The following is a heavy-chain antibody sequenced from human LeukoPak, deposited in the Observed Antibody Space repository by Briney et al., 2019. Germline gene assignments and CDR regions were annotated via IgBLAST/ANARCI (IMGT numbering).Heavy chain of an antibody. D-gene: IGHD3-22*01. CDR1: GFTVSSNY. CDR2: IYSGGST. CDR3: ARETYYYDSSGKGFDY. Sequence: PGGSLRLSCAASGFTVSSNYMSWVRQAPGKGLEWVSVIYSGGSTYYADSVKGRFTISRDNSKNTLYLQMNSLRAEDTAVYYCARETYYYDSSGKGFDYWGQGTLVTVSS. V-gene: IGHV3-53*01. J-gene: IGHJ4*02.